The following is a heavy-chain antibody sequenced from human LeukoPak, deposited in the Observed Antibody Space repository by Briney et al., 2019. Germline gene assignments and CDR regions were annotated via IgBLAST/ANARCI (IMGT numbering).Heavy chain of an antibody. CDR3: AKTLRYFDWLSDFDY. Sequence: ASLRLSCAASGFTFSSYAMSWVRQAPRKGLEWVSAISGSGGSTYYADSVKGRFTISRDNSKNTLYLQMNSLRAEDTAVYYCAKTLRYFDWLSDFDYWGQGTLVTVSS. V-gene: IGHV3-23*01. J-gene: IGHJ4*02. D-gene: IGHD3-9*01. CDR1: GFTFSSYA. CDR2: ISGSGGST.